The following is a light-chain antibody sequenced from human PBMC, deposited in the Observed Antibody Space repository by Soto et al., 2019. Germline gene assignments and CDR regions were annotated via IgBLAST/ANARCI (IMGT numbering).Light chain of an antibody. Sequence: AIQMTQSPSSLSASTGDSVTISCRASQAITSALAWYQQKPGKPPKLLIYDVSTLEGGVPSRFSGSGSGTGFTLSISSLQPEDFATYYCQQFQNYPLTFGGGTNVE. CDR3: QQFQNYPLT. CDR2: DVS. CDR1: QAITSA. J-gene: IGKJ4*01. V-gene: IGKV1D-13*01.